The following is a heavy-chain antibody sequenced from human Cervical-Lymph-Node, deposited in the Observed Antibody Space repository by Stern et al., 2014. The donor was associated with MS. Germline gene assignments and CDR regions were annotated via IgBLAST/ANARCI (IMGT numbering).Heavy chain of an antibody. V-gene: IGHV3-11*01. CDR1: GFNFNDYY. CDR2: ICTLGTTK. J-gene: IGHJ6*02. Sequence: VQLVESGGGLVKPGGSLRLSCGASGFNFNDYYMGWIRQAPGKGLEWVSYICTLGTTKYYADSVRGRFTISRDTTSNSLYLRIDGLRLEATAVYDCASAGTTGLYRYYGMDVWGQGTTVTVSS. D-gene: IGHD1-1*01. CDR3: ASAGTTGLYRYYGMDV.